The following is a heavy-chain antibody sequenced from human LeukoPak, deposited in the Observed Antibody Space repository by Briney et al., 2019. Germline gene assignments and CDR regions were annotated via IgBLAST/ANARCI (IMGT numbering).Heavy chain of an antibody. CDR3: ARDHPSVSTFDC. CDR1: GFTFSDYY. V-gene: IGHV3-11*06. J-gene: IGHJ4*02. D-gene: IGHD5/OR15-5a*01. Sequence: GGSLRLSCAASGFTFSDYYMSWIRQAPGKGLEWVSYISSSSSYTNYADSVKGRFTISRDNAKNSLYLQMDSLTAEDTAVYCCARDHPSVSTFDCWGQGTLVTVSS. CDR2: ISSSSSYT.